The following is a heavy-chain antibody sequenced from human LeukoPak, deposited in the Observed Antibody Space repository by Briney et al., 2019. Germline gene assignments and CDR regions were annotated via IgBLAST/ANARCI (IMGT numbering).Heavy chain of an antibody. V-gene: IGHV4-34*01. CDR2: INHSGST. CDR1: GGSFSGYY. CDR3: ARGMYSSSWYSFDY. Sequence: SETLSLTCAVYGGSFSGYYCSWIRQPPGKGLEWIGEINHSGSTNYNPSLKSQVTISVDTSMNQFSLKLSPVTAADMAVYYCARGMYSSSWYSFDYWGQGTLVTVSS. D-gene: IGHD6-13*01. J-gene: IGHJ4*02.